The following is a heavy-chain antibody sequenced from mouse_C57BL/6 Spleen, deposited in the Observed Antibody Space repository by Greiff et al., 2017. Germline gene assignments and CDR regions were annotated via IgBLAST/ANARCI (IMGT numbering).Heavy chain of an antibody. CDR2: IYPRSGNT. CDR3: ARSNWDPFAY. J-gene: IGHJ3*01. D-gene: IGHD4-1*01. Sequence: VQLQQSGAELARPGASVKLSCKASGYTFTSYGISWVKQRTGQGLEWIGEIYPRSGNTYYNEKFKGKATLTVDTSSSTAYMQLSSLTSEDSAVYYCARSNWDPFAYWGQGTLVTVSA. V-gene: IGHV1-81*01. CDR1: GYTFTSYG.